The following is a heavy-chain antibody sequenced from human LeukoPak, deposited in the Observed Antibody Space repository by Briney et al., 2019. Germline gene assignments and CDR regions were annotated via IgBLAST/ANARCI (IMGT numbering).Heavy chain of an antibody. Sequence: PSETLSLTCTVSGGSISSGDYYWSWIRQLPGKGLEWIGYIYYSGGTYYNPSFKSRVAISVDTSKNQFSLKLSSVTAADTAVYYRARGVPPHYYDSSGFVDYWGQGTLVTVSS. CDR3: ARGVPPHYYDSSGFVDY. D-gene: IGHD3-22*01. CDR1: GGSISSGDYY. J-gene: IGHJ4*02. V-gene: IGHV4-30-4*01. CDR2: IYYSGGT.